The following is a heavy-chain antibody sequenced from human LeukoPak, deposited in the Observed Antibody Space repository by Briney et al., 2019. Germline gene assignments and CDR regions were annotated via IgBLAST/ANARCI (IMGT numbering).Heavy chain of an antibody. CDR1: GGSISSSSYY. V-gene: IGHV4-39*01. D-gene: IGHD4-17*01. CDR3: ARRRATVTTSYFDY. Sequence: PSQTLSLTCTVSGGSISSSSYYWGWIRQPPGKGLEWIGSTYYSGSTYYNPSLKSRVTISVDTSKNQFSLKLSSVTAADTAVYYCARRRATVTTSYFDYWGQGTLVTVSS. J-gene: IGHJ4*02. CDR2: TYYSGST.